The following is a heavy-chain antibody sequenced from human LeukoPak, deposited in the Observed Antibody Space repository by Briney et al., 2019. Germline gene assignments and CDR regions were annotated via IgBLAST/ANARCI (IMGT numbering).Heavy chain of an antibody. Sequence: GGSLRLSCAASGFTLSSYALSWVRLAPGRGLAWVSLISGGGDITYYADSVKGRFTISRDHSRNTLYLQMNSLRAEDTAVYYCATCPAPYSCFGLQLGYWGQGTLVTVSS. CDR1: GFTLSSYA. J-gene: IGHJ4*02. D-gene: IGHD2-2*01. CDR3: ATCPAPYSCFGLQLGY. CDR2: ISGGGDIT. V-gene: IGHV3-23*01.